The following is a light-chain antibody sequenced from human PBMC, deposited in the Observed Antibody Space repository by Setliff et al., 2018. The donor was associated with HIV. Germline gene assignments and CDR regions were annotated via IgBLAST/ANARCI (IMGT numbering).Light chain of an antibody. V-gene: IGLV2-14*03. CDR1: SSDVGGYNY. Sequence: QSALTQPASVSGSPGQSITISCTGTSSDVGGYNYVSWYQQHPGKAPKLMIYDVSNRPSGVSNRFSGSKSGNTASLTISGLQADDEADYYCCSFTSSNTYVFGTGTKVTVL. J-gene: IGLJ1*01. CDR3: CSFTSSNTYV. CDR2: DVS.